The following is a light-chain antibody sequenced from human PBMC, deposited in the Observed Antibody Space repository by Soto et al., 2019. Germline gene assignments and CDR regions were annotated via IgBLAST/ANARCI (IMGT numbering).Light chain of an antibody. CDR2: GAS. V-gene: IGKV3-20*01. CDR1: QSVSSSY. CDR3: QQDGTSPPT. J-gene: IGKJ1*01. Sequence: EIVLTQSPGTLSLSPGERATLSCRASQSVSSSYLAWYQQKPGQAPRLLIYGASSRATGIPDSFSGSGSGTVFTLTISRLDPEDFAVYYCQQDGTSPPTFGQGTKVEIK.